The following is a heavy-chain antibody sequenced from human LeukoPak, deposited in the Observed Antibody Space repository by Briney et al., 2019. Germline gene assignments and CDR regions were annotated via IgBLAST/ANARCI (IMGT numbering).Heavy chain of an antibody. D-gene: IGHD3-22*01. V-gene: IGHV3-11*01. CDR2: ISSSGSTI. J-gene: IGHJ5*02. CDR3: ARVLYYDSSGSLNWFDP. Sequence: GGSLRLSCAASGFTFSDYYMSWIRQAPGKGLEWVSYISSSGSTIYYADPVKGRFTISRDNAKNSLYLQMNSLRAEDTAVYYCARVLYYDSSGSLNWFDPWGQGTLVTVSS. CDR1: GFTFSDYY.